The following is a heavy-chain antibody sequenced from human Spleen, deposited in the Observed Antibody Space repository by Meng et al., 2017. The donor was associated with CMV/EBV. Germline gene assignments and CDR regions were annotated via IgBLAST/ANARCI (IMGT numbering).Heavy chain of an antibody. V-gene: IGHV3-53*01. Sequence: GESLKISCAASGFTFSDYYMSWIRQAPGKGLEWVSVIYSGGSTYYADSVKGRFTISRDNSKNTLYLQMNSLRAEDTAVYYCARDQGDGMDVWGQGTTVTVSS. CDR2: IYSGGST. J-gene: IGHJ6*02. CDR3: ARDQGDGMDV. CDR1: GFTFSDYY.